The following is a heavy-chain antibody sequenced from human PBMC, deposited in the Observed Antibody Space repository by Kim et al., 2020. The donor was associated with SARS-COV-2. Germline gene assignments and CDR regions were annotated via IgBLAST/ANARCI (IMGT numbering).Heavy chain of an antibody. CDR2: IIPILGIA. CDR1: GGTFSSYA. D-gene: IGHD6-13*01. Sequence: SVKVSCKASGGTFSSYAISWVRQAPGQGLEWMGRIIPILGIANYAQKFQGRVTITADKSTSTAYMELSSLRSEDTAVYYCARGIAAPSPLDYWGQGTLVTVSS. V-gene: IGHV1-69*04. CDR3: ARGIAAPSPLDY. J-gene: IGHJ4*02.